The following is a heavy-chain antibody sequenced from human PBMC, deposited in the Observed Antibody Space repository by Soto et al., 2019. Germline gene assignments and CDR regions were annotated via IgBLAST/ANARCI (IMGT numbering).Heavy chain of an antibody. Sequence: GGSLRLSCAASGFTFSSYAMSWVRQAPGKGLEWVSAISGSGGSTYYADSVEGRFTISRDNSKNTLYLQMNSLRAEDTAVYYCAKLRIAVGGTGFGAFDIWGQGTMVTVSS. D-gene: IGHD6-19*01. J-gene: IGHJ3*02. CDR1: GFTFSSYA. V-gene: IGHV3-23*01. CDR3: AKLRIAVGGTGFGAFDI. CDR2: ISGSGGST.